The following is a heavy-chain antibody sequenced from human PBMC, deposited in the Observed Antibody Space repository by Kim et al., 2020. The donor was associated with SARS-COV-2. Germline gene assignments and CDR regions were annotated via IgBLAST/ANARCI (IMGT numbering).Heavy chain of an antibody. J-gene: IGHJ4*02. CDR2: INPSGTNT. D-gene: IGHD3-16*01. CDR1: GYTFNTYY. Sequence: ASVKVSCKASGYTFNTYYVHWVRQAPGQGLEWMGMINPSGTNTTYAQEFQGRVSVARDSSTSTVYLELSSLRAEDTAVYYCAREGEAGYYPYWGQGTLVTVSS. CDR3: AREGEAGYYPY. V-gene: IGHV1-46*02.